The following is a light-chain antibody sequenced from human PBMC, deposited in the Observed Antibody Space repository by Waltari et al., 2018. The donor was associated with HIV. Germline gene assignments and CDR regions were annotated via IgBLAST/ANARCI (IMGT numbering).Light chain of an antibody. J-gene: IGLJ3*02. CDR2: GNT. CDR1: SPNIGPTYD. V-gene: IGLV1-40*01. CDR3: QSYDNTVNGWV. Sequence: QSVLTQPPSVSGAPRQHVTVSCTGSSPNIGPTYDVHWYQFLPGEVPKLLIYGNTIRPAGVPGRFSGSSSGTSASLAITGLQPADEADYYCQSYDNTVNGWVFGGGTRVTV.